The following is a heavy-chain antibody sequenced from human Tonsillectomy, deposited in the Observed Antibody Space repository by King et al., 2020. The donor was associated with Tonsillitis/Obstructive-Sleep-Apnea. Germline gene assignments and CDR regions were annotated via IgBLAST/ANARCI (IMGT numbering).Heavy chain of an antibody. V-gene: IGHV4-59*01. Sequence: GAGAGVVRPWETRSLTCTVAGGSISSYYWSWIRQPPGKGLEWMGYIYYRWSTNYNPSLKSRVTISVDTSKDQFSLKLSSVTAADTAVYYCAMTIAVAGTRGFDYWCQGTLVTVSS. CDR1: GGSISSYY. CDR2: IYYRWST. J-gene: IGHJ4*02. CDR3: AMTIAVAGTRGFDY. D-gene: IGHD6-19*01.